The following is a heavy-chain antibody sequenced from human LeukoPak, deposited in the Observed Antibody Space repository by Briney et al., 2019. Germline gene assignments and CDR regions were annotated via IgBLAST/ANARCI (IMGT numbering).Heavy chain of an antibody. D-gene: IGHD3-10*02. CDR2: INHSGST. V-gene: IGHV4-34*01. Sequence: PSETLSLTCAVYGGSFSGYYWSWIRQSPGKGLEWIGEINHSGSTNYNPSLKSRVTISVDTSKNQFSRKLSSVTAADTAVYYCASARWLARPMFAWGQGTLVTVSS. CDR1: GGSFSGYY. CDR3: ASARWLARPMFA. J-gene: IGHJ5*02.